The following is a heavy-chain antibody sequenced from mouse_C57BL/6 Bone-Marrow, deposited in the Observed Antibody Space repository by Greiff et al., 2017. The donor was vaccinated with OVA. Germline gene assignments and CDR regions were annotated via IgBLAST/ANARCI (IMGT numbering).Heavy chain of an antibody. CDR3: ARETWYYFDY. Sequence: QVQLKESGAELVRPGASVKLSCKASGYTFTDYYINWVKQRPGQGLEWIARIYPGSGNTYYNEKFKGKATLTAEKSSSTAYMQLSSLTSEDSAVYFCARETWYYFDYWGQGTTLTVSS. CDR2: IYPGSGNT. J-gene: IGHJ2*01. V-gene: IGHV1-76*01. CDR1: GYTFTDYY.